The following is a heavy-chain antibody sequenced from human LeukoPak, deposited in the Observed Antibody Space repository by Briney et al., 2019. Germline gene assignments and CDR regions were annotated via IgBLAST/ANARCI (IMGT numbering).Heavy chain of an antibody. CDR1: GDSTSNFY. J-gene: IGHJ4*02. Sequence: SETLSLTCTVSGDSTSNFYWNWIRQPAGKGLEWIGRIYSSGSTNYNASLKSRVTMSVDTSKNQFSLKLSSVTAADTAVYYCAREVSARDGSLGRPFDYWGQGTLATVSS. V-gene: IGHV4-4*07. CDR3: AREVSARDGSLGRPFDY. D-gene: IGHD5-24*01. CDR2: IYSSGST.